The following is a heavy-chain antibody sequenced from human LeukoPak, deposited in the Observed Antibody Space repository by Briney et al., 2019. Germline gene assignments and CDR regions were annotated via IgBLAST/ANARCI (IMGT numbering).Heavy chain of an antibody. Sequence: ASVKVSCKASEYTFTSYYMHWVRQAPGQGLEWMGIINPSGGSTAYAQKFQGRVTMTRDTSTTTVHMELSSLRSEDTAVYYCARIYGRDGYNYFDHWGQGTLVTVSS. D-gene: IGHD5-24*01. CDR1: EYTFTSYY. CDR3: ARIYGRDGYNYFDH. CDR2: INPSGGST. V-gene: IGHV1-46*01. J-gene: IGHJ4*02.